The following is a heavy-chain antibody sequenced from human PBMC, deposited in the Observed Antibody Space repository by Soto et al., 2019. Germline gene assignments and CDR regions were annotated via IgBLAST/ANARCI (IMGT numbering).Heavy chain of an antibody. J-gene: IGHJ4*02. CDR3: PSTGLFWGIAY. D-gene: IGHD2-8*02. CDR2: INAGNGNT. V-gene: IGHV1-3*05. CDR1: GYTFSRYA. Sequence: QVQLVQSGAEEKKPGASVKVSCKASGYTFSRYAMHWVRQAPGQRLEWMGWINAGNGNTKYSQKFQGSVTITRDTFVSAAYMELSRMRSEYTAVYSCPSTGLFWGIAYWGQGTLVTVAS.